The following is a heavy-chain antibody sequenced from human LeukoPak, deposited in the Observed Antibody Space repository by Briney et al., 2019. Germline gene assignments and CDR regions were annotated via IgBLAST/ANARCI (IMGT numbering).Heavy chain of an antibody. CDR3: ARVENTYYYGSGSYQGDY. J-gene: IGHJ4*02. CDR2: ISGSGGST. CDR1: GFTFSSYA. D-gene: IGHD3-10*01. Sequence: PGGSLRLSCAASGFTFSSYAMSWVRQAPGKGLEWVSGISGSGGSTYYADSVKGRFTISRDNAKNSLYLQMNSLRAEDTAVYYCARVENTYYYGSGSYQGDYWGQGTLVTVSS. V-gene: IGHV3-23*01.